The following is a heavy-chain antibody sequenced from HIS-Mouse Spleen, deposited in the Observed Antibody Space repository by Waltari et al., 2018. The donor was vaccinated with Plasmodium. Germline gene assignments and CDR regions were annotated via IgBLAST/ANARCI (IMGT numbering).Heavy chain of an antibody. CDR2: IYSGGST. V-gene: IGHV3-53*01. D-gene: IGHD3-16*01. CDR3: ARDRGIPYYYYGMDV. CDR1: GFNVVSQY. Sequence: EVQLVESGGGLIQPGGSLSLSCAASGFNVVSQYIRWVRQAHGEGLEWVSVIYSGGSTYYADSVKGRFTISRDNSKNTLYLQMNSLRAEDTAVYYCARDRGIPYYYYGMDVWGQGTTVTVSS. J-gene: IGHJ6*02.